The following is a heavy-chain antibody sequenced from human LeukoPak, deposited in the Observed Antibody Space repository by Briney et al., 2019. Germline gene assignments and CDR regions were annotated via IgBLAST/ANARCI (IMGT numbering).Heavy chain of an antibody. Sequence: PSETLSLTCTVSGGSISSYYWSWIRQPPGKGLEWIGYIYYSGSTNYNPSLKSRVTISVDTSKNQFSLKLSSVTAADTAVYYCARTDIVATDHSWYFDYWGQGTLVTVSS. V-gene: IGHV4-59*01. CDR2: IYYSGST. CDR3: ARTDIVATDHSWYFDY. J-gene: IGHJ4*02. D-gene: IGHD5-12*01. CDR1: GGSISSYY.